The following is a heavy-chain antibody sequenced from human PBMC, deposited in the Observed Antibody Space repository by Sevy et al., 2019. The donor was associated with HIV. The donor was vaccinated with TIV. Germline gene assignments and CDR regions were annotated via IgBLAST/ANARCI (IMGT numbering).Heavy chain of an antibody. CDR2: ISYDGSNK. Sequence: GGSLRLSCAASGFTFSSYGMHWVRQAPGKGLEWVAVISYDGSNKYYADSVKGRFTISKDKSKNTLYLQMNSLRAEYTAVYYWAKGQQQLVGEFDYWGQGTLVTVSS. V-gene: IGHV3-30*18. J-gene: IGHJ4*02. CDR3: AKGQQQLVGEFDY. D-gene: IGHD6-13*01. CDR1: GFTFSSYG.